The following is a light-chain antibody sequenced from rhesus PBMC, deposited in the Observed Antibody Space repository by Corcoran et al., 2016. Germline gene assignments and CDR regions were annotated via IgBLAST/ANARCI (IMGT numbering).Light chain of an antibody. CDR2: EVS. V-gene: IGLV2-32*02. J-gene: IGLJ1*01. CDR3: SSYAGDTIYYI. CDR1: SSDIGAYKY. Sequence: AALIQPRSVSGSPGLSVTISCSGTSSDIGAYKYVSWYQQHPDTVPKLVIYEVSKRPSGVSDRISGSKSGNTASLTISGLQAEDEADYYYSSYAGDTIYYIFGSGTRLTVL.